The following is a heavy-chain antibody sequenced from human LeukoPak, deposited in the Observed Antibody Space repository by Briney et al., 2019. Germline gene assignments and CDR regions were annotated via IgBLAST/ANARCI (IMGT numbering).Heavy chain of an antibody. Sequence: KPSETLSLTCAVYGGSFSGYYWSWIRQPPAKGLEWVGEINHSERTNYNPSLKSRVTTSEDTSKNQFSLKLSSLAAADTAVYYCARGLRNYYGSGSYFEPFAYWGQGPLVSVSS. CDR2: INHSERT. CDR1: GGSFSGYY. D-gene: IGHD3-10*01. J-gene: IGHJ4*02. V-gene: IGHV4-34*01. CDR3: ARGLRNYYGSGSYFEPFAY.